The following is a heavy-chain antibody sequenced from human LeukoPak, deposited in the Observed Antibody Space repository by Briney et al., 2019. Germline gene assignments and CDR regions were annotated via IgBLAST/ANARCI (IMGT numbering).Heavy chain of an antibody. CDR1: GGSFSGYY. V-gene: IGHV4-34*01. CDR3: ARGAGGDYYDYYMDV. J-gene: IGHJ6*03. Sequence: SETLSLTCAVYGGSFSGYYWSWIRQPPGKGLEWIGEIYHSGSTNYNPSLKTRVTISVNTSKNQFSLNLSSVTAADTAVYYCARGAGGDYYDYYMDVWGKGTTVTISS. D-gene: IGHD3-16*01. CDR2: IYHSGST.